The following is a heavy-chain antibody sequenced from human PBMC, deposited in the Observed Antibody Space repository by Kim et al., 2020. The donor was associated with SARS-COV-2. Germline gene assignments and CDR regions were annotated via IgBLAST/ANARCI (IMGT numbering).Heavy chain of an antibody. D-gene: IGHD3-22*01. CDR2: ISAYNGNT. J-gene: IGHJ6*02. CDR1: GYTFTSYG. Sequence: ASVKVSCKASGYTFTSYGISWVRQAPGQGLEWMGWISAYNGNTNYAQKLQGRVTMTTDTSTSTAYMELRSLRSDDTAVYYCAGDRYDSSGYYYYYYGMDVWGQGTTVTVSS. CDR3: AGDRYDSSGYYYYYYGMDV. V-gene: IGHV1-18*01.